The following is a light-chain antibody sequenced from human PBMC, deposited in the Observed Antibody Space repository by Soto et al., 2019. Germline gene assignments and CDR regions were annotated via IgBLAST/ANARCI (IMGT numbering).Light chain of an antibody. V-gene: IGKV3-20*01. CDR1: QSVTSNY. CDR2: GAS. J-gene: IGKJ1*01. Sequence: EVVLTQSPGTLSLSPGERATLSCRASQSVTSNYLAWYQQKPGQAPRLLLFGASIRDTGIPDRFSGSGSGTDFTLTISRLEPEDFAVYYCQQYNDWPRTFGQGTKV. CDR3: QQYNDWPRT.